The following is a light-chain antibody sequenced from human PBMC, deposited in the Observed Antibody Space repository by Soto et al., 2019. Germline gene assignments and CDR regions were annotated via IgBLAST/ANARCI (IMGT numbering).Light chain of an antibody. CDR2: GAS. CDR1: QSVGYN. CDR3: QQDGNWPEYS. J-gene: IGKJ2*03. Sequence: ETVVTQSPVTLSVSPGEGATLSCRTSQSVGYNLAWYQQKPGQAPRPLIYGASTRITGIPARFSGSGSGTEFTRTITSLQSDDFAVYYCQQDGNWPEYSFGQGTKLQIK. V-gene: IGKV3-15*01.